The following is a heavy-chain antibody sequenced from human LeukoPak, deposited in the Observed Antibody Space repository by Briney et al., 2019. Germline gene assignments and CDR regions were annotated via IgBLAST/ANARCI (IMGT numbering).Heavy chain of an antibody. D-gene: IGHD2-15*01. J-gene: IGHJ5*02. CDR2: IYYSGST. CDR1: GGSISSGDYY. Sequence: MSSETLSLTCTVSGGSISSGDYYWSWIRQPPGKGLEWIGYIYYSGSTYYNPSLKSRVTISVDTSKNQFSLKLSSVTAADTAVYYCASLVRVAYWFDPWGQGTLVTVPS. CDR3: ASLVRVAYWFDP. V-gene: IGHV4-30-4*01.